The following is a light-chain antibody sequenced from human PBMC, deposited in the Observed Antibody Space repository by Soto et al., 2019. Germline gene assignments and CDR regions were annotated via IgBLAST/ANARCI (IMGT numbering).Light chain of an antibody. Sequence: QSLLTQPPSVSGAAGQSVTISCSGSSSNIGAGHDVHWYQQFPGGAPKSLIFGNYNRPSGVPNRFSGSRSGSSASLAIAGLQPEDEAFYYCQAYDDGLSGSGFGKGTKVTV. CDR3: QAYDDGLSGSG. CDR1: SSNIGAGHD. CDR2: GNY. V-gene: IGLV1-40*01. J-gene: IGLJ1*01.